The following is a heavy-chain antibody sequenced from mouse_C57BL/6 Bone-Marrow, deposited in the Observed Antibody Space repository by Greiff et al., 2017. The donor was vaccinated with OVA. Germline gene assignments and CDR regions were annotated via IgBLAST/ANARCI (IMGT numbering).Heavy chain of an antibody. J-gene: IGHJ4*01. D-gene: IGHD2-5*01. V-gene: IGHV7-3*01. CDR2: ISNKANGYTT. CDR1: GFTFTDYY. Sequence: EVHLVESGGGLVQPGGSLSLSCAASGFTFTDYYMSWVRQPPGKALEWLGFISNKANGYTTEYNASVKGRFTISRDNTQSILYLQMNALRAEDSATYYCARSPYSNPPYAMDYWGQGTSVTVSS. CDR3: ARSPYSNPPYAMDY.